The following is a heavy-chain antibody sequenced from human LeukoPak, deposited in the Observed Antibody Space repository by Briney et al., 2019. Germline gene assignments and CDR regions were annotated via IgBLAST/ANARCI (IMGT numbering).Heavy chain of an antibody. V-gene: IGHV4-4*07. J-gene: IGHJ4*02. CDR3: ARDGVFHDSDGYSFDY. CDR1: GGSISSYY. D-gene: IGHD3-22*01. Sequence: SETLSLTCTVSGGSISSYYWSWIRQPAGKGLEWIGRIYSSGSTNYNPSLKSRVTISVDKSKNQFSLKLTSVTAADTAVYYCARDGVFHDSDGYSFDYWGQGTLVTVSS. CDR2: IYSSGST.